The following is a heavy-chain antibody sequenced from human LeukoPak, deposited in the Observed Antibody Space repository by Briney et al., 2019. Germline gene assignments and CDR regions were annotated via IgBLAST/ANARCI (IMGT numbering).Heavy chain of an antibody. CDR2: IIPIFGTA. CDR1: GGTFSSYA. J-gene: IGHJ5*02. D-gene: IGHD2-2*01. V-gene: IGHV1-69*05. Sequence: SVKVSCKASGGTFSSYAISWVRQAPGQGLEWMGGIIPIFGTANYAQKFQGRVTITTDESTSTAYMELSSLRSEDTAVYYCARGGYCSSTSCGSNWFDPRGQGTLVTVSS. CDR3: ARGGYCSSTSCGSNWFDP.